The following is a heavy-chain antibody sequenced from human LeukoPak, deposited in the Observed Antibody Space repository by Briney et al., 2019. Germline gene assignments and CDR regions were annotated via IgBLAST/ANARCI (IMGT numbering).Heavy chain of an antibody. CDR1: GFTVSSNY. CDR2: IYSGGST. CDR3: ARYYYGSGSYFWFDP. Sequence: GGSLRLSCAASGFTVSSNYMSWVRQAPGKGLECVSVIYSGGSTYYADSVKGRFTISRDNSKNTLFLQMDSLRAEDTAVYYCARYYYGSGSYFWFDPWGQGTLVTVSS. D-gene: IGHD3-10*01. J-gene: IGHJ5*02. V-gene: IGHV3-66*01.